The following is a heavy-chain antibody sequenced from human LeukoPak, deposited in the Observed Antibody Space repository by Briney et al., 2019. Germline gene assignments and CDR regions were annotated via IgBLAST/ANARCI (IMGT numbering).Heavy chain of an antibody. CDR3: AKDSGYSSGWSPYYFDY. J-gene: IGHJ4*02. V-gene: IGHV3-23*01. CDR2: ISGSGGST. CDR1: GFTFSSYA. Sequence: PGGSLRLSCAASGFTFSSYATSWVRQAPGKGLEWVSAISGSGGSTYYADSVKGRFTISRDNSKNTLYLQMNSLRAEDTAVYYCAKDSGYSSGWSPYYFDYWGQGTLVTVSS. D-gene: IGHD6-19*01.